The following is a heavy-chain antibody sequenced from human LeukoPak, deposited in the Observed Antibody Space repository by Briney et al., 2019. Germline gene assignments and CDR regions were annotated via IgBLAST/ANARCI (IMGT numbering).Heavy chain of an antibody. Sequence: GGSLRLSCAASGFTFDDYTMHWVRQAPGKGLEWVSLISWDGGSTYYADSVKGRFTISSDNSKNSLYLQMNSLRTEDTALYYCAKASHSSSWYWYFQHWGQGTLVTVSS. D-gene: IGHD6-13*01. V-gene: IGHV3-43*01. CDR1: GFTFDDYT. J-gene: IGHJ1*01. CDR2: ISWDGGST. CDR3: AKASHSSSWYWYFQH.